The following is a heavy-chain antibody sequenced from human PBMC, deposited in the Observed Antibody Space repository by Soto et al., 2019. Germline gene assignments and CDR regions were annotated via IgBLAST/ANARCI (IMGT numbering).Heavy chain of an antibody. V-gene: IGHV3-21*04. CDR1: GFTFSDYT. CDR3: AREHRAERKVWFEP. J-gene: IGHJ5*02. D-gene: IGHD6-19*01. Sequence: PGGSLRLSCAASGFTFSDYTMNWVRQAPGKGLEWVSSITSSSTNIYYVDSVKGRLSISRDNAKNTLYLQMNSLRAEDTAVYYCAREHRAERKVWFEPWGQGTQVTVSS. CDR2: ITSSSTNI.